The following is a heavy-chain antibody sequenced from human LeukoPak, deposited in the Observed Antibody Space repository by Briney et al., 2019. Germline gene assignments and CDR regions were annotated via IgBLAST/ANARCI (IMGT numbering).Heavy chain of an antibody. CDR3: ARWDHYYDSSGYAYYFDY. J-gene: IGHJ4*02. CDR2: MNPNSGNT. D-gene: IGHD3-22*01. V-gene: IGHV1-8*01. Sequence: ASVKVSCKPSGYTFTSYDINWVRQATGQGLEWMGWMNPNSGNTGYAQKFQGRVTMTRNTSISTAYMELSSLRSEDTAVYYCARWDHYYDSSGYAYYFDYWGQGTLVTVSS. CDR1: GYTFTSYD.